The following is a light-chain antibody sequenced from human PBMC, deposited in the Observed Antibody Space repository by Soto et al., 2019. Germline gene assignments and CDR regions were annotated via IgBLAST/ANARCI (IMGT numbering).Light chain of an antibody. Sequence: EIVLPQSPATLSLSPGERATLSCRASQSVSSYLAWYQQKPGQAPRLLIYDASNRATGIPARFSGIGSGTDFTLTISSLEPEDFAVYYGQQRSNWPPWTFGQGTKVDIK. CDR3: QQRSNWPPWT. CDR2: DAS. CDR1: QSVSSY. J-gene: IGKJ1*01. V-gene: IGKV3-11*01.